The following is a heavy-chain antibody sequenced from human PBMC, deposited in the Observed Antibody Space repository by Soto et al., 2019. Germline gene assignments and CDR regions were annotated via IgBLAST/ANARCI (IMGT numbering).Heavy chain of an antibody. CDR3: ARDATMIVVVPRAYFDY. J-gene: IGHJ4*02. CDR2: INPNSGGT. Sequence: ASVKVSCKASGYTFTGYYMHWVRQAPGQGLEWMGWINPNSGGTNYAQKFQGRVTMTRDTSISTAYMELSRLRSDDTAVCYCARDATMIVVVPRAYFDYWGQGTLVTVSS. D-gene: IGHD3-22*01. CDR1: GYTFTGYY. V-gene: IGHV1-2*02.